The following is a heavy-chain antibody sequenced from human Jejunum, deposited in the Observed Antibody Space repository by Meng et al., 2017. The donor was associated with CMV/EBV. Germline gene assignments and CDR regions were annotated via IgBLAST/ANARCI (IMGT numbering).Heavy chain of an antibody. CDR3: ARGIIIVPNAYYFDS. CDR1: FTFNSDG. V-gene: IGHV3-21*01. Sequence: FTFNSDGMNWVRQAPGKGLEWVASISGSGSKIYYADSVKGRFTISGDNTKKSLYLQMISLRAEDTAVYYCARGIIIVPNAYYFDSWGQGTLVTVSS. J-gene: IGHJ4*02. CDR2: ISGSGSKI. D-gene: IGHD2-2*01.